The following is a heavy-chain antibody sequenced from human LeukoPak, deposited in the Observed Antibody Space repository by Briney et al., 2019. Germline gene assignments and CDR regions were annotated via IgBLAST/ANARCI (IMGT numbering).Heavy chain of an antibody. CDR3: ARSGIEDIVLMVYAHFDY. J-gene: IGHJ4*02. Sequence: PSETLSLTCTVSGGSISSYYWSWIRQPPGKGLEWIGYIYYSGSTNYNPSLKSRVTISVDTSKNQFSLKLSSVTAADTAVYYCARSGIEDIVLMVYAHFDYWGQGTLVTVSS. D-gene: IGHD2-8*01. CDR1: GGSISSYY. CDR2: IYYSGST. V-gene: IGHV4-59*12.